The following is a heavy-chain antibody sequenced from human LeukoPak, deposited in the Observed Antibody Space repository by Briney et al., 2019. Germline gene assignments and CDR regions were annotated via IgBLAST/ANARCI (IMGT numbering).Heavy chain of an antibody. CDR3: ARDPYYYGSGHYFDY. D-gene: IGHD3-10*01. J-gene: IGHJ4*02. V-gene: IGHV4-59*01. CDR1: GGSISSYY. CDR2: IYYSGST. Sequence: PSETLSLTCTVSGGSISSYYWSWIRQPPGKGLEWIGDIYYSGSTNYNPSLKSRVTISVDTSKNQFSLKLSSVTAADTAVYYCARDPYYYGSGHYFDYWGQGTLVTVSS.